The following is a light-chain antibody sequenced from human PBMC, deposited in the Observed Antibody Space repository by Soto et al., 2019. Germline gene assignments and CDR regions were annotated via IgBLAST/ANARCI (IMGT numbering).Light chain of an antibody. CDR1: QSVSSY. Sequence: EIVLTQSPATLSLSPGERATLSCRASQSVSSYLLWYQQKPGQAPRLLMYDASNRATGIPARFSGSGSGTDFTLTISSLEPEDFAVYYCQQRSSWPLTFGGGTKVDIK. CDR2: DAS. V-gene: IGKV3-11*01. J-gene: IGKJ4*01. CDR3: QQRSSWPLT.